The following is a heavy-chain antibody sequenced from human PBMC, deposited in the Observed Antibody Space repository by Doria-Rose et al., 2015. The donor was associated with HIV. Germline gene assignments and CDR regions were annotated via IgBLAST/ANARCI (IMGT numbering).Heavy chain of an antibody. J-gene: IGHJ3*02. Sequence: GLEWVGEINHSGRTNYNPSLKSRVTMSVDMSKNQFSLNLTSVTAADTAVYYCARGHIVLMVYASRGDAFDIWGQGTLVTVSS. CDR3: ARGHIVLMVYASRGDAFDI. CDR2: INHSGRT. D-gene: IGHD2-8*01. V-gene: IGHV4-34*01.